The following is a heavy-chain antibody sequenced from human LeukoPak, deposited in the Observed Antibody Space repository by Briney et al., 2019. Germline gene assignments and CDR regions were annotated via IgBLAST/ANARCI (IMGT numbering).Heavy chain of an antibody. CDR3: AIRGTYYYDSSGYPDGFQH. CDR2: IYSGGST. V-gene: IGHV3-53*01. D-gene: IGHD3-22*01. CDR1: GFTVSSNY. J-gene: IGHJ1*01. Sequence: PGGSLRLSCAASGFTVSSNYMSWVRQAPGKGLEWVSVIYSGGSTYYADSVKGRFTISRDNAKNTLYLQMNSLRAEGTAVYYCAIRGTYYYDSSGYPDGFQHWGQGTLVTVSS.